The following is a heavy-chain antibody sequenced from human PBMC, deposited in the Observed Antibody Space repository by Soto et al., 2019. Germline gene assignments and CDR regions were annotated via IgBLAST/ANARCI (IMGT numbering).Heavy chain of an antibody. J-gene: IGHJ4*02. CDR2: MNPNSGNT. CDR3: ARGAPLDY. V-gene: IGHV1-8*01. Sequence: ASVKVSCKASGYTFTSYDINWVRQATGQGLEWMGWMNPNSGNTGYAQKFQGRVTMTTDSSTSTAYMELRSLTSDDTAVYYCARGAPLDYWGQGILVTVSS. CDR1: GYTFTSYD.